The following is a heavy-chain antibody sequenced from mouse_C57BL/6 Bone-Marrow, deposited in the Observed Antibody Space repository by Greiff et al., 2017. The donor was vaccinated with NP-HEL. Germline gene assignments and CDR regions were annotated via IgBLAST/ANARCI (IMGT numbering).Heavy chain of an antibody. Sequence: QVQLKESGAELVKPGASVKMSCKASGYTFTTYPIEWVKQNPGKSLEWIGNFHPYNDDTEYNEKFKNKATLTVEKSSSTVYLELSRLTSDDSSAYYCARGGNYWYYFDYWGQGTTLTVSS. CDR1: GYTFTTYP. J-gene: IGHJ2*01. CDR3: ARGGNYWYYFDY. D-gene: IGHD2-1*01. CDR2: FHPYNDDT. V-gene: IGHV1-47*01.